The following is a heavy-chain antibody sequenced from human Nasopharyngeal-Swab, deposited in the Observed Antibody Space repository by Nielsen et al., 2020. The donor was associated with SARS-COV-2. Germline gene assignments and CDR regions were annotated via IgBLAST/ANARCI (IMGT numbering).Heavy chain of an antibody. J-gene: IGHJ5*02. CDR3: ARARAAGRNNWFDP. D-gene: IGHD6-13*01. V-gene: IGHV3-23*01. CDR1: GFTFSSYA. Sequence: GGSLRLSCAASGFTFSSYAMSWVRQAPGKGLEWVSAISGSGGSTYYADSVKGRFTISRDNSKNTLYLQMNSLRAEDTAVYYCARARAAGRNNWFDPWGQGTLATVSS. CDR2: ISGSGGST.